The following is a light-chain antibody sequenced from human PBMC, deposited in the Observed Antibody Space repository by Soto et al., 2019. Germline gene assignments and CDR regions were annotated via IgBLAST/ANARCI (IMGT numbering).Light chain of an antibody. J-gene: IGKJ5*01. CDR2: GAS. V-gene: IGKV3-15*01. CDR3: QQYNNWPPIT. CDR1: QSVSSN. Sequence: EIMMKQSPATLSVTPGERATLSCRASQSVSSNLAWHQQKPGQAPRLLIYGASTRATGIPARFSGSGSGTEFTLTISSLQSEDFAVYYCQQYNNWPPITFGQGTRLEIK.